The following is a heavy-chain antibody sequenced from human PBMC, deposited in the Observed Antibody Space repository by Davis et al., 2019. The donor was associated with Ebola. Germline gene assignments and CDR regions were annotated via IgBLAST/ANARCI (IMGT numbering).Heavy chain of an antibody. V-gene: IGHV3-30*18. CDR2: ISYDGSNK. CDR1: GFTFSSYG. CDR3: AKGGGSGSYYIGARWFDP. Sequence: PGGSLRLSCAASGFTFSSYGMHWVRQAPGKGLEWVAVISYDGSNKYYADSVKGRFTISRDNSKNTLYLQMNSLRAEDTAVYYCAKGGGSGSYYIGARWFDPWGQGTLVTVSS. J-gene: IGHJ5*02. D-gene: IGHD3-10*01.